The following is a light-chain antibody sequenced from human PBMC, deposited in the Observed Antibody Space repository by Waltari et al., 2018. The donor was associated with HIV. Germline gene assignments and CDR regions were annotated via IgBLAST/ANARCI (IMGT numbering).Light chain of an antibody. Sequence: QSALPQPASVSGSPGQPPTITCTGTTSNAGGYNYFSWYQQHPGKAPKLMFYYVTNRPSGVSNRFSGSKSGNTASLTISGLQAEDEADYYCCSYAGSGTWVFGGGTKLTVL. CDR1: TSNAGGYNY. CDR3: CSYAGSGTWV. CDR2: YVT. V-gene: IGLV2-23*02. J-gene: IGLJ3*02.